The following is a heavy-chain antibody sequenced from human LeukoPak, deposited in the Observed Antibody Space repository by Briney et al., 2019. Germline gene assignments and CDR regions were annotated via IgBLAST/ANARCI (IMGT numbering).Heavy chain of an antibody. Sequence: GGSLRVSCVASGFTFSSYGMHWVRQAPGKGLEWVAVIWYDGTNKYYADSVKGRFTISRDSSKNTLYLQMNSLRAEDTAIYYCARAAYDNSGYLTLWGQGTLVTVSS. CDR2: IWYDGTNK. CDR3: ARAAYDNSGYLTL. J-gene: IGHJ4*02. V-gene: IGHV3-33*01. CDR1: GFTFSSYG. D-gene: IGHD3-22*01.